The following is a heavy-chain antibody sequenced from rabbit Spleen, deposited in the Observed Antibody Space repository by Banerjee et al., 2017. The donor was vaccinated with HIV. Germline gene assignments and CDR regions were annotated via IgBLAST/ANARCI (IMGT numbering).Heavy chain of an antibody. CDR3: ARDLITAVGWNFNL. Sequence: QEQLVESGGGLVQPEGSLTLTCTASGFDFSSNVMCWVRQAPGKGLEWIACINMFTGKSVYASWAKGRFIMSRPSSTTVTLQMTSLTVADTATYFCARDLITAVGWNFNLWGPGTLVTVS. CDR1: GFDFSSNV. D-gene: IGHD2-1*01. J-gene: IGHJ4*01. V-gene: IGHV1S45*01. CDR2: INMFTGKS.